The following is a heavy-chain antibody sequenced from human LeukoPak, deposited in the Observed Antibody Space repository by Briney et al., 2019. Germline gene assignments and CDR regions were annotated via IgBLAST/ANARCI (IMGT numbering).Heavy chain of an antibody. CDR3: AIDHGV. CDR1: GFTFTTYA. V-gene: IGHV3-23*01. Sequence: GGSLRLSCAASGFTFTTYAMTWVRQAPGKGLVWVSAISGGGGSTYYADSVRGRFTISRDNSKNTLFLQMNSLRAEDTAVYYCAIDHGVWGQGTLVTVSS. CDR2: ISGGGGST. J-gene: IGHJ4*02. D-gene: IGHD3-10*01.